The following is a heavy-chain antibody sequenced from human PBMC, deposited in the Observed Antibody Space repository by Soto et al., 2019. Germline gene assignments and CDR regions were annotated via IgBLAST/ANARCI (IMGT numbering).Heavy chain of an antibody. J-gene: IGHJ4*02. Sequence: SETLSLTCTVSGGSISNSSYYWGWIRQPPGKGLEWIGHIYYSGTSYSNPSLKGRVTLSVDTSKNQFSLKLNSVTAADTAVYYCTKLQRRWLNSDYSGQGTLVTVYS. D-gene: IGHD5-12*01. CDR2: IYYSGTS. CDR3: TKLQRRWLNSDY. V-gene: IGHV4-39*01. CDR1: GGSISNSSYY.